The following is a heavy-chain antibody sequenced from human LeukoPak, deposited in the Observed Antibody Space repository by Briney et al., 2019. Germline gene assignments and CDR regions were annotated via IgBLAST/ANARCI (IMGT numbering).Heavy chain of an antibody. CDR1: GYTFTSYG. V-gene: IGHV1-18*01. CDR3: ARDYDSSGHASFGY. Sequence: ASVKVSCKASGYTFTSYGISWVRQAPGQGLEWMGWISAYNGNTNYAQKLQGRVTMTTDTSTSTAYMELRSLRSDDTAVYHCARDYDSSGHASFGYWGQGTLVTVSS. CDR2: ISAYNGNT. J-gene: IGHJ4*02. D-gene: IGHD3-22*01.